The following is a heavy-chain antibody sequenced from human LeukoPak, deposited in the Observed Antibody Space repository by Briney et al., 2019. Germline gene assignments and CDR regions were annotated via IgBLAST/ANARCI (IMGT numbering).Heavy chain of an antibody. CDR3: ARLRGAMTPVTSDFDY. Sequence: SETLSLTCTVSGGAISGSSYYWAWIRQPPGKGLEWIGSGFYSGSAYYNPSLKSRLTISVDTSKNQFSLDLSSVTAADTAVYYCARLRGAMTPVTSDFDYWGQGTLVTVSS. J-gene: IGHJ4*02. V-gene: IGHV4-39*01. CDR2: GFYSGSA. D-gene: IGHD4-17*01. CDR1: GGAISGSSYY.